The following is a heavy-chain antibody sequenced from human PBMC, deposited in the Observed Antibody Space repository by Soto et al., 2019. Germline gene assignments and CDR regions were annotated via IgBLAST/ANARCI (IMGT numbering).Heavy chain of an antibody. J-gene: IGHJ4*02. CDR1: GDSVSSNNIA. CDR2: TYYRSKWYN. CDR3: ARGRWYPFDY. V-gene: IGHV6-1*01. D-gene: IGHD2-15*01. Sequence: SQTLSLTCAVSGDSVSSNNIAWNWLRQSPWRGLEWLGRTYYRSKWYNEYAVSVRSRITINLDTSKNQFSLQLNSVTPEDTAVYYCARGRWYPFDYWGQGDQVTVSS.